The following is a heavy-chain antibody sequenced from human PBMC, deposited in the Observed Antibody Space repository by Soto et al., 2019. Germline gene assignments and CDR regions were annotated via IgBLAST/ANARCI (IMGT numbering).Heavy chain of an antibody. J-gene: IGHJ6*03. D-gene: IGHD3-10*01. V-gene: IGHV5-51*01. CDR1: GYSFTSYW. CDR3: ARQPAMVRGPYYYYMDV. Sequence: ASVKIACKGSGYSFTSYWIGWVRQMPGKGLEWMGIIYPGDSDTRYSPSFQGQVTISADKSISTAYLQWSSLKASDTAMYYCARQPAMVRGPYYYYMDVWGKGTTVTVS. CDR2: IYPGDSDT.